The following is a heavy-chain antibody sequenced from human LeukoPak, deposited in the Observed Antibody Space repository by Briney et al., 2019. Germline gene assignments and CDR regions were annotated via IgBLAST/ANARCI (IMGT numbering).Heavy chain of an antibody. CDR3: ATTLRDCSSTSCYNYYYYGMDV. CDR2: INPNSGGT. J-gene: IGHJ6*02. CDR1: GYTFTGYY. Sequence: VASVKVSCMASGYTFTGYYMHWVRQAPGQGLEWMGWINPNSGGTNYAQKFQGRVTMTRDTSISTAYMELSRLRSDDTAVYYCATTLRDCSSTSCYNYYYYGMDVWGQGTTVTVSS. V-gene: IGHV1-2*02. D-gene: IGHD2-2*02.